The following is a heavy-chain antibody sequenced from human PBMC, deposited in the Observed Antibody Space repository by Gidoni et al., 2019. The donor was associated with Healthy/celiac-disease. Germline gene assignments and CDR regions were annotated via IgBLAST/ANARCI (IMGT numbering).Heavy chain of an antibody. CDR2: ISAYNGNT. Sequence: QVQLVQSGAAVKKPGASVKVSCKASGHTFTSYGISWVLQAPRHEREWMGVISAYNGNTNYAKKLQCRVTMTTDPSKSKAYMELRSLRSDHTAVYYCARQTGNPAARAARSCDYWGQGTLVTVSS. V-gene: IGHV1-18*04. D-gene: IGHD6-6*01. CDR1: GHTFTSYG. J-gene: IGHJ4*02. CDR3: ARQTGNPAARAARSCDY.